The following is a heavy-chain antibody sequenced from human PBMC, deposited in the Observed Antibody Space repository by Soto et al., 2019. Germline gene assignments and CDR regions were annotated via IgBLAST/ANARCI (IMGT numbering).Heavy chain of an antibody. CDR1: GFSLSNARMG. Sequence: SGPTLVNPTETLTLTCTVSGFSLSNARMGVSWIRQPPGKALEWLAHIFSNDEKSYSTSLKSRLTISKDTSKSQVVLTMTNMDPVDTATYYCARIDHTYYDFWSGPCGPYFFDYWGQGSLVIVSS. V-gene: IGHV2-26*01. CDR2: IFSNDEK. CDR3: ARIDHTYYDFWSGPCGPYFFDY. D-gene: IGHD3-3*01. J-gene: IGHJ4*02.